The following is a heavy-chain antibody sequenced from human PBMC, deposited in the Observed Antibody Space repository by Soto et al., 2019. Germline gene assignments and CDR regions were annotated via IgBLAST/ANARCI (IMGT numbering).Heavy chain of an antibody. CDR3: ARVYMVRGTIIRYFDY. D-gene: IGHD3-10*01. CDR2: IYYSGST. V-gene: IGHV4-31*02. CDR1: GGSISSGGYY. Sequence: PSETLSLTCTVSGGSISSGGYYWSWIRQHPGKGLEWIGYIYYSGSTYYNPSLKSRVTISVDKSKNQFSLKLSSVTAADTAVYYCARVYMVRGTIIRYFDYWGQGTLVTVSS. J-gene: IGHJ4*02.